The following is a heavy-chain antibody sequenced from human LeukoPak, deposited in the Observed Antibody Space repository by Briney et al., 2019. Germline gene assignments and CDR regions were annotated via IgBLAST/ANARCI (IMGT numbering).Heavy chain of an antibody. V-gene: IGHV7-4-1*02. J-gene: IGHJ3*02. CDR3: ARQSGNGFDI. CDR1: GYSFSTYA. CDR2: INTNTGDP. Sequence: ASVKVSCKGSGYSFSTYAMYWVRQAPGQGLEYLGWINTNTGDPTFAQGFTRLFVFSLDTSVSTTYLQISRLKPEDTAIYYCARQSGNGFDIWGQGTMVTVSS.